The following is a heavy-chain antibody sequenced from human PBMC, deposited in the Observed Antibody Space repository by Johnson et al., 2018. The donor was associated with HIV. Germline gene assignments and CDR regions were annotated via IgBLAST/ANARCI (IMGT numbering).Heavy chain of an antibody. CDR3: AKDKDAFDI. V-gene: IGHV3-66*03. Sequence: AQLVESGGGLIQPGGSMRLSCAASGFTVSSNYMSWVRQAPGKGLEWVSVIYSGGSTYYVDSVKGRFTISRDSSKNTLYLQMNTLRADDPAVYYCAKDKDAFDIWGQGTMVAVSS. J-gene: IGHJ3*02. CDR1: GFTVSSNY. CDR2: IYSGGST.